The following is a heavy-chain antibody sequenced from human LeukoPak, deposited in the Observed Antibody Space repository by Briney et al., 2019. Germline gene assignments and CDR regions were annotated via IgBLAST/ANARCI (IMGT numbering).Heavy chain of an antibody. CDR1: GFTFSSYG. D-gene: IGHD6-19*01. V-gene: IGHV3-30*03. CDR3: ARVYTGGWYSRRRSSHAFDI. Sequence: GGSLRLSCAASGFTFSSYGMHWVRQAPGKGLEWVAVISYDGSNKYYADSVKGRFTISRDNSKNTLYLQMNSLRAEDTAVYYCARVYTGGWYSRRRSSHAFDIWGQGTMVTVSS. CDR2: ISYDGSNK. J-gene: IGHJ3*02.